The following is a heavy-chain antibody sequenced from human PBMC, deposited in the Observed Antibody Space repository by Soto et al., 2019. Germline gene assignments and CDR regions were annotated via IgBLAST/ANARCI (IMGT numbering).Heavy chain of an antibody. J-gene: IGHJ5*02. CDR3: FRAQSRAVAGTVEGSWFDP. CDR1: GYTMTRYY. D-gene: IGHD6-19*01. CDR2: INPSGGST. Sequence: SVKVSCKACGYTMTRYYRHRVRLTPRQGLEWMGIINPSGGSTSYAQKFQGRVTMTRDTSTSTVYMELSSLRSEDTAVYYCFRAQSRAVAGTVEGSWFDPWGQGPLVTGSS. V-gene: IGHV1-46*03.